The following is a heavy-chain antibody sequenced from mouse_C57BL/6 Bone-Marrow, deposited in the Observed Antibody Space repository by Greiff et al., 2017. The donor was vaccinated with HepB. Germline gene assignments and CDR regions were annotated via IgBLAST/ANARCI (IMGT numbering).Heavy chain of an antibody. D-gene: IGHD2-5*01. CDR3: ARIALYSNPSWFAY. J-gene: IGHJ3*01. V-gene: IGHV8-8*01. CDR1: GFSLSTFGMG. Sequence: QVTLKVSGPGILQPSQTLSLTCSFSGFSLSTFGMGVGWIRQPSGKGLEWLVHIWWDDDKYYNPALKSRHTISKDTSKNQVFLKIANVDTADTATYYCARIALYSNPSWFAYWGQGTLVTVSA. CDR2: IWWDDDK.